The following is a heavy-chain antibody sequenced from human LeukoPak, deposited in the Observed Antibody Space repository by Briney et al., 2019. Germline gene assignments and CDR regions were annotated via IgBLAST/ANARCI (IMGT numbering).Heavy chain of an antibody. CDR2: ISSSSSYI. J-gene: IGHJ3*02. D-gene: IGHD2-8*01. Sequence: PVGSLRLSCAASGFTLSSYSMDCVRQAPGKGLEWVSSISSSSSYIYYADSVKGRFTIARDNAKNSLYLQMNSLRAEDTAVYYCARDGVHAFDIWGQGTMVTVSS. CDR3: ARDGVHAFDI. CDR1: GFTLSSYS. V-gene: IGHV3-21*01.